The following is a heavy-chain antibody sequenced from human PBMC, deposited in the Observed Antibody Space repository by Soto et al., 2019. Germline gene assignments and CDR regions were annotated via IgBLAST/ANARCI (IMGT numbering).Heavy chain of an antibody. CDR2: INPSGGST. CDR3: ARNKGRYCSGGSCYPRYNWFNP. CDR1: GYTFTSYY. D-gene: IGHD2-15*01. Sequence: GVSVKLSCKASGYTFTSYYMHWVRQAPGQGLEWMGKINPSGGSTSYAQKFQGRVTMTRDTSTSTVYMELSSLRSEDTAVYYCARNKGRYCSGGSCYPRYNWFNPWGQGTLVTVSS. V-gene: IGHV1-46*03. J-gene: IGHJ5*02.